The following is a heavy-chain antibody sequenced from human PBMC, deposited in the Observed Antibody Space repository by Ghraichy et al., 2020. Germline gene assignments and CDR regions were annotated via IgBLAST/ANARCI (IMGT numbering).Heavy chain of an antibody. CDR3: ARVARSESSYGSGGRFDT. J-gene: IGHJ5*02. D-gene: IGHD3-10*01. V-gene: IGHV4-4*02. Sequence: SETLSLTCVVSGDSVSSNYWWWSWVRQTPGKGREWLGDAFHSGSTVSTPSFKSRVTISVDKSKYHFSLNLKSLTAADTAIYHCARVARSESSYGSGGRFDTWGQGTLVIVAS. CDR2: AFHSGST. CDR1: GDSVSSNYW.